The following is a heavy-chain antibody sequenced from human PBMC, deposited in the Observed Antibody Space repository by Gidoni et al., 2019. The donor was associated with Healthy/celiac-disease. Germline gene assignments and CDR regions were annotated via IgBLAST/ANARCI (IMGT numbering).Heavy chain of an antibody. CDR1: GLTFRSYD. CDR2: IGTAGDT. J-gene: IGHJ3*02. V-gene: IGHV3-13*04. Sequence: EVQLVESGGGLVQPGGSLRLSCAASGLTFRSYDMHWVRQATGKGLEWVSAIGTAGDTYYPGSVKGRFTISRENAKNSLYLQMNSLRAGDTAVYYCARAGSGYDAFDIWGQGTMVTVSS. CDR3: ARAGSGYDAFDI. D-gene: IGHD3-10*01.